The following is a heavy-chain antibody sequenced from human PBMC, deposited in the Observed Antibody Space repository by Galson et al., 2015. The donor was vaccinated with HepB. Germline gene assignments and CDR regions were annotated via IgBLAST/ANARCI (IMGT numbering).Heavy chain of an antibody. CDR1: GFTFSSYV. CDR3: AKGDIGGSYSNVEH. D-gene: IGHD1-26*01. V-gene: IGHV3-23*01. CDR2: ITAGGGST. J-gene: IGHJ1*01. Sequence: SLRLSCAASGFTFSSYVMSWVRQAPGKGLEWVSSITAGGGSTYSADSVKGRFTISRDNSKDTLSLQMNSLRADDTAVYFCAKGDIGGSYSNVEHWGQGTLVTVSS.